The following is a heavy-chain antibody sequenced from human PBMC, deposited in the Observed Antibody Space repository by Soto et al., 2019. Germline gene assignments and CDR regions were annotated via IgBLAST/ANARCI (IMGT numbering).Heavy chain of an antibody. CDR3: AREGTYCGGDCPLYYFDY. CDR2: IYYSGST. D-gene: IGHD2-21*02. J-gene: IGHJ4*02. CDR1: GGSISSGGYY. V-gene: IGHV4-31*03. Sequence: SETLSLTCTVSGGSISSGGYYWSWIRQHPGKGLEWIGYIYYSGSTYYNSSLKSRVTISVDTSKNQFSLKLSSVTAADTAVYYCAREGTYCGGDCPLYYFDYWGQGTLVTVSS.